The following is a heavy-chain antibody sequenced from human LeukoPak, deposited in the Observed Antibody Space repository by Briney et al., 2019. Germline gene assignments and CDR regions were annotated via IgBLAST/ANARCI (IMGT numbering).Heavy chain of an antibody. V-gene: IGHV3-33*01. J-gene: IGHJ3*02. Sequence: GGSLRLSCAASGFTFSSYGMHWVRQAPGKGLEWVAVIWYDGSNKYYADSVKGRFTISRDNSRNTLYLQMNSLRAEDTAVYYCARALNGFDIWGPGTLVTVSS. CDR2: IWYDGSNK. CDR3: ARALNGFDI. CDR1: GFTFSSYG.